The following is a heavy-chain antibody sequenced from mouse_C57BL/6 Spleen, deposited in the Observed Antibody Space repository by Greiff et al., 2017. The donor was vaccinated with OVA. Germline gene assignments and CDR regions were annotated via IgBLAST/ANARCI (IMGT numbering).Heavy chain of an antibody. Sequence: VQLQQPGAELVKPGASVKLSCKASGYTFTSYWIQWVKQRPGQGLEWIGEIDPSDSYTNYNQKFKGKATLTVDTSSSTAYMQLSSLTSEDSAVYYCARPSANWYFDVWGTGTTVTVSS. J-gene: IGHJ1*03. CDR2: IDPSDSYT. CDR3: ARPSANWYFDV. D-gene: IGHD3-3*01. CDR1: GYTFTSYW. V-gene: IGHV1-50*01.